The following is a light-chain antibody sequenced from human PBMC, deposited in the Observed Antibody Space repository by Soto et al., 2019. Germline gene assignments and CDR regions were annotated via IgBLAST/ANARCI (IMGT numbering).Light chain of an antibody. CDR3: AAWDDSLNVFYV. CDR1: SSNIGSNT. J-gene: IGLJ1*01. CDR2: SHN. Sequence: QSVLTQPPSASGTPGQRVTISCSGSSSNIGSNTVNWYQQLPGTAPKLLIYSHNQRPSGVPDRFSGSKSGTSASLAISGLQSEDEADYYCAAWDDSLNVFYVFGTGTKLTVL. V-gene: IGLV1-44*01.